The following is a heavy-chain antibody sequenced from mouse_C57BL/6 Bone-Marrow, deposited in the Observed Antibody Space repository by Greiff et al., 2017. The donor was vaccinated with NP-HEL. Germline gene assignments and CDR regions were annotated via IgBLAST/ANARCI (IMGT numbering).Heavy chain of an antibody. CDR1: GYAFTNYL. Sequence: VQLQQSGAELVRPGTSVKVSCKASGYAFTNYLIEWVKQRPGQGLEWIGVINPGSGGTNYNEKFKGKATLTADKSSSTAYMQLSSLTSEDSAVYFCARWGLGAYWGQGTLVTVSA. CDR2: INPGSGGT. D-gene: IGHD2-4*01. CDR3: ARWGLGAY. J-gene: IGHJ3*01. V-gene: IGHV1-54*01.